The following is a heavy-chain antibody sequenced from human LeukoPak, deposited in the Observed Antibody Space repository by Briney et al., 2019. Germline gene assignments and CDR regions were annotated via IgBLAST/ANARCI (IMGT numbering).Heavy chain of an antibody. CDR3: ARIPYYYYALDV. J-gene: IGHJ6*02. Sequence: PSQTLSLTCAVSGGSISSGGYSWSWIRQPPGKGLEWIGYIYHSGSTYYNPSLKSRVTISVDRSKNQFSLKLSSVTAADTAVYYCARIPYYYYALDVWGQGTPVTVSS. CDR2: IYHSGST. CDR1: GGSISSGGYS. V-gene: IGHV4-30-2*01.